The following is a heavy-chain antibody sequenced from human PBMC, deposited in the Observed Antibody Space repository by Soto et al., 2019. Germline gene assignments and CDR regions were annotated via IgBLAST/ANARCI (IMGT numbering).Heavy chain of an antibody. Sequence: GESLNLSCKGSGYSFTSYWIGWVRQMPGKGLEWMGIIYPGDSDTRYSPSFQGQVTISADKSISTAYLQWSSLTASDPAMYYWAGGGRDGNNSDVFDIGGQGTRVTVSS. D-gene: IGHD2-15*01. CDR1: GYSFTSYW. CDR3: AGGGRDGNNSDVFDI. J-gene: IGHJ3*02. CDR2: IYPGDSDT. V-gene: IGHV5-51*01.